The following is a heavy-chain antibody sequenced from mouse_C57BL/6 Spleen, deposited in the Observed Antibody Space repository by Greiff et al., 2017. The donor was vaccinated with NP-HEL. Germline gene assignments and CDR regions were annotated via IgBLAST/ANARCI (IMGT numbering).Heavy chain of an antibody. V-gene: IGHV14-1*01. CDR2: IDPEDGDT. J-gene: IGHJ4*01. D-gene: IGHD1-1*01. CDR1: GFNIKDYY. CDR3: TTMDYYGSSYAMDY. Sequence: VQLQQSGAELVRPGASVKLSCTASGFNIKDYYMHWVKQRPEQGLEWIGRIDPEDGDTEYAPKFQGKATMTADTSSNTAYLQLSSLTSEDTAVYYCTTMDYYGSSYAMDYWGQGTSVTVSS.